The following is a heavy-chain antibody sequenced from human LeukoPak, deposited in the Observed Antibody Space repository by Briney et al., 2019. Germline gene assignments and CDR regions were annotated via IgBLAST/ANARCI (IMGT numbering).Heavy chain of an antibody. CDR3: ARERPGVYYDSSGYSSY. CDR2: ISSCGSTI. J-gene: IGHJ4*02. CDR1: GFTFSDYY. V-gene: IGHV3-11*01. D-gene: IGHD3-22*01. Sequence: PGGSLRLSCAASGFTFSDYYMSWIRQAPGKGLEWVSYISSCGSTIYYADSVNGRFTISRDNAKDSLYLQMNSLRAEDTAVYYCARERPGVYYDSSGYSSYWGQGTLVTVSS.